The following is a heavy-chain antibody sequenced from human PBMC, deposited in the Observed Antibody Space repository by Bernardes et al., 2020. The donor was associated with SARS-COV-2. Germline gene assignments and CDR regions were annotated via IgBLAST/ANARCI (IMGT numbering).Heavy chain of an antibody. J-gene: IGHJ6*02. Sequence: ASVKVSCKASGYTFTVYYIHWVRQAPGQGLEWMGWIDPNSGGTNYAQGFQGRVTMTRDTSISTAYMELSRLRADDTAVYYRTRGTTVTFYFYYYYGMDGWGQGTTGTVSS. D-gene: IGHD4-17*01. CDR1: GYTFTVYY. CDR3: TRGTTVTFYFYYYYGMDG. V-gene: IGHV1-2*02. CDR2: IDPNSGGT.